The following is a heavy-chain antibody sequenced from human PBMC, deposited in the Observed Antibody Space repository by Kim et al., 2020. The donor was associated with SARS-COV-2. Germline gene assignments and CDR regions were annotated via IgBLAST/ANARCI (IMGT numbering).Heavy chain of an antibody. D-gene: IGHD3-22*01. CDR3: ARARGYYDIGGGLWFDP. CDR1: GGSISSYY. Sequence: SETLSLTCTVSGGSISSYYWSWIRQPPGKGLEWIGYIYYSGSTNYNPSLKSRVTISVDTSKNQFSLKLSSVTAADTAVYYCARARGYYDIGGGLWFDPWGQGTLVPVSS. V-gene: IGHV4-59*13. CDR2: IYYSGST. J-gene: IGHJ5*02.